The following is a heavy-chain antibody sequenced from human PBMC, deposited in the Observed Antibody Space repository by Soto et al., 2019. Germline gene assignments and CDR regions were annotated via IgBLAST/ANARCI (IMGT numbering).Heavy chain of an antibody. J-gene: IGHJ3*02. D-gene: IGHD3-10*01. V-gene: IGHV3-11*06. Sequence: GGSLRLSCXASGFTFSDYYMSWIRQAPGKGLEGVSYISSSSSYTNYADSVKGRFTISRDNAKNSLYLQMNSLRSEDTAVYYCASLWFGEGIWGQGTMVTVSS. CDR3: ASLWFGEGI. CDR2: ISSSSSYT. CDR1: GFTFSDYY.